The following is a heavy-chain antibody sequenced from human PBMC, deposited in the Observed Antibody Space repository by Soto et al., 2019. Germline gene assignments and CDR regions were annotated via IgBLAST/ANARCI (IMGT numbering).Heavy chain of an antibody. V-gene: IGHV4-31*11. J-gene: IGHJ5*01. Sequence: TLSLTCAVSGGSISSGPYYWTWIRQHPGKGLEWIGYIYYSGNAYYNSSLESRVTISVDTSKNQFSLKLSSVTAADTAVYYCAREGITMVRGVKTNWFDPWGQGTLVTVSS. CDR1: GGSISSGPYY. CDR2: IYYSGNA. CDR3: AREGITMVRGVKTNWFDP. D-gene: IGHD3-10*01.